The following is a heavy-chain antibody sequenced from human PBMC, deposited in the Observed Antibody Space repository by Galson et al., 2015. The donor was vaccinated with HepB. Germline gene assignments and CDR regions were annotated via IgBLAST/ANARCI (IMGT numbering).Heavy chain of an antibody. D-gene: IGHD1-14*01. J-gene: IGHJ4*02. Sequence: SVKVSCKASGYTFTSYAMNWVRQAPGQGLEWMGWISAYNGNTNYAQKLQGRFTISRDNSKNTLYLQMNSLRAEDTAVYYCASPGITSYYFDYWGQGTLVTVSS. CDR3: ASPGITSYYFDY. V-gene: IGHV1-18*01. CDR1: GYTFTSYA. CDR2: ISAYNGNT.